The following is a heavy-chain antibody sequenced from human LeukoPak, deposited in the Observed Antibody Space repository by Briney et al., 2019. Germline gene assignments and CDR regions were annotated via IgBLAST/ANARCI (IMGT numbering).Heavy chain of an antibody. CDR2: INPNSGGT. J-gene: IGHJ4*02. V-gene: IGHV1-2*02. CDR1: GYTFTSYG. Sequence: ASVKVSCKASGYTFTSYGISWVRRAPGQGLEWMGWINPNSGGTNYAQKFQGRVTMTRDTSISTAYMELSRLRSDDTAVYYCARSLGYSYGFTFDYWGQGTLVTVSS. CDR3: ARSLGYSYGFTFDY. D-gene: IGHD5-18*01.